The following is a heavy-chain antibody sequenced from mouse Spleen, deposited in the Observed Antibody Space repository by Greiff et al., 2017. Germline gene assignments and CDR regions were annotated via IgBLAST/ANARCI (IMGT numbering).Heavy chain of an antibody. J-gene: IGHJ3*01. CDR2: IYPGSGNT. Sequence: VQLQQSGPELVKPGASVKISCKASGYSFTSYYIHWVKQRPGQGLEWIGWIYPGSGNTKYNEKFKGKATLTADTSSSTAYMQLSSLTSEDSAVYYCAREDDYGFAYWGQGTLVTVSA. D-gene: IGHD2-4*01. CDR3: AREDDYGFAY. V-gene: IGHV1-66*01. CDR1: GYSFTSYY.